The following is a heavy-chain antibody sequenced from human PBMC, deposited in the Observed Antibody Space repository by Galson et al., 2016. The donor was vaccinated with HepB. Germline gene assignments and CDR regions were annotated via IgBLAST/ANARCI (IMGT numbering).Heavy chain of an antibody. V-gene: IGHV3-23*01. J-gene: IGHJ4*02. D-gene: IGHD3-10*02. CDR1: RFTFSSYG. CDR3: AKGNVLPDN. Sequence: SLRLSCAPSRFTFSSYGMSWVRQAPGKGLEWVSTISGSGFHTYYADSVKGRFTISRDNSRSTLYLQMNSLRAEDTAVYYCAKGNVLPDNWGQGTLVTVSS. CDR2: ISGSGFHT.